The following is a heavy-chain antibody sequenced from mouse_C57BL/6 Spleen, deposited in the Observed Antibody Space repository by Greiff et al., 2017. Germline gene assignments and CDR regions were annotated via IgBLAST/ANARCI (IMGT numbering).Heavy chain of an antibody. CDR2: ISSGSSTI. CDR3: ALAYYFDY. J-gene: IGHJ2*01. CDR1: GFTFSDYG. Sequence: VQLKESGGGLVKPGGSLKLSCAASGFTFSDYGMHWVRQAPEKGLEWVAYISSGSSTIYYADTVKGRFTISRDNAKNTLFLQMTSLRSEDTAMYYCALAYYFDYWGQGTTLTVSS. V-gene: IGHV5-17*01.